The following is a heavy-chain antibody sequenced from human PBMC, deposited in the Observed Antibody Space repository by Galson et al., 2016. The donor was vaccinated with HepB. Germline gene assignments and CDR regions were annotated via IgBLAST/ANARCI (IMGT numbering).Heavy chain of an antibody. CDR2: IYYRGTT. J-gene: IGHJ4*02. CDR1: GFTFSSYAM. CDR3: ARGDYGLGRGKNSLVY. Sequence: SLRLSCAASGFTFSSYAMSWVRQAPGKGLEWIGEIYYRGTTNYNPSLQRRITISVDKSKNHFYLDLTSVTAADTAVYYCARGDYGLGRGKNSLVYWGRGTLVTVSS. V-gene: IGHV4-4*02. D-gene: IGHD3-10*01.